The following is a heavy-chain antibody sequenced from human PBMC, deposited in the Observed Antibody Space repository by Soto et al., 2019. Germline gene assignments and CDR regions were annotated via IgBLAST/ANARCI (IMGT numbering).Heavy chain of an antibody. CDR1: GGSFSGYY. D-gene: IGHD3-9*01. CDR2: INHSGST. Sequence: QVQLQQWGAGLLKPSETLSLTCAVYGGSFSGYYWSWIRQPPGKGLEWIGEINHSGSTNYNPSLKSRVTISVDTSKNQFSLKLSSVTAADTAVYCCARVRTGEIRYFDWLSRGYYYYGMDVWGQGTTVTVSS. CDR3: ARVRTGEIRYFDWLSRGYYYYGMDV. J-gene: IGHJ6*02. V-gene: IGHV4-34*01.